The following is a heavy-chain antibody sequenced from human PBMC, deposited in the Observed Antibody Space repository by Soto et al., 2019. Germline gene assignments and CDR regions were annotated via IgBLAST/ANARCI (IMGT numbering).Heavy chain of an antibody. CDR3: ARDQEPDESSGWYGSTFDI. CDR2: ISAYNGNT. Sequence: ASVKVSCKASGYTFTSYGISWVRQAPGQGLEWMGWISAYNGNTNYAQKLQGRVTMTTDTSTSTAYMELRSLRSDDTAVYYCARDQEPDESSGWYGSTFDIWGQGTMVTVSS. V-gene: IGHV1-18*01. J-gene: IGHJ3*02. CDR1: GYTFTSYG. D-gene: IGHD6-19*01.